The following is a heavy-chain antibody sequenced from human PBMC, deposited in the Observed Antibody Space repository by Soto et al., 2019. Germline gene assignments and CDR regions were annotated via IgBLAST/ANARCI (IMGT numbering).Heavy chain of an antibody. J-gene: IGHJ2*01. CDR2: IIPFFGTA. V-gene: IGHV1-69*01. CDR3: ARGIEEMATTTAAWSFDL. CDR1: GDTFSSHA. Sequence: QVQLVQSGAEVKKPGSSVKVSCKASGDTFSSHAFGWVRQAPGQGLEWVGGIIPFFGTANYAQKFQGRVAITADESTTTVYMELSSLTSEDTAVYYCARGIEEMATTTAAWSFDLWGRGTLVTVSS. D-gene: IGHD1-1*01.